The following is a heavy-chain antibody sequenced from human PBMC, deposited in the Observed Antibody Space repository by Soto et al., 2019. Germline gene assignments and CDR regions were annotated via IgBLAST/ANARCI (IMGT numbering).Heavy chain of an antibody. V-gene: IGHV4-59*01. J-gene: IGHJ4*02. CDR1: GGSISSYY. CDR2: IYYSGST. D-gene: IGHD1-26*01. CDR3: AREEHLVGALFDY. Sequence: QVQLQESGPGLVKPSETLSLTCTVSGGSISSYYWSWIRQPPGKGLEWIGYIYYSGSTNYNPSLKSRVTISVDTSKNQFSLKLSSVIAADTAVYYCAREEHLVGALFDYWGQGTLVTVSS.